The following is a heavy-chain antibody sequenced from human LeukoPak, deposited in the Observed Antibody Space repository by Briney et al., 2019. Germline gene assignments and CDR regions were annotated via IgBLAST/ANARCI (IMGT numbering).Heavy chain of an antibody. CDR2: IWYNGSNK. D-gene: IGHD4-17*01. CDR3: ATLYGDYNWYFDL. Sequence: PGGSLRLSCAASGFTFSSYGMHWVRQAPGKGLEWVAVIWYNGSNKYYADSVKGRFTISRDNSKNTLYLQMNSLRAEDTAVYYCATLYGDYNWYFDLWGRGTLVTVSS. CDR1: GFTFSSYG. V-gene: IGHV3-33*01. J-gene: IGHJ2*01.